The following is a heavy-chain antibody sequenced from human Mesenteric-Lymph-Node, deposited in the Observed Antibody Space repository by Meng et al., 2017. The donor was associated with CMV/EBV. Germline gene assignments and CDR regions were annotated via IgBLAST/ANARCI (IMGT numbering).Heavy chain of an antibody. CDR2: IYSGFSSS. D-gene: IGHD6-6*01. J-gene: IGHJ1*01. CDR1: GFTFSSYG. CDR3: ATVGPQAAARHSGAEFFQH. V-gene: IGHV3-NL1*01. Sequence: GGSLRLSCAASGFTFSSYGMHWVRQAPGKGLEWVSVIYSGFSSSYYADSMKDRFTISRDNDKNTLYLRMNSLRGEDTAVYYCATVGPQAAARHSGAEFFQHWGQGTLVTVSS.